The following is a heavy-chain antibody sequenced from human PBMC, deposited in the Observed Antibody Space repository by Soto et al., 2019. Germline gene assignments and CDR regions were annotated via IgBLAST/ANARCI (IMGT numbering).Heavy chain of an antibody. Sequence: QVQLQESGPGLVKPSQTLSLTCTVSGGSISSGDYYWSWIRQHPGKGPEWIGYIYSGGSTYYNPSLKSCVTISVDTSKNQFSLKLSSVTAADTAVYYCARDSGDGSGGYYFDYWGQGTLVTVSS. V-gene: IGHV4-31*03. CDR3: ARDSGDGSGGYYFDY. J-gene: IGHJ4*02. D-gene: IGHD3-10*01. CDR1: GGSISSGDYY. CDR2: IYSGGST.